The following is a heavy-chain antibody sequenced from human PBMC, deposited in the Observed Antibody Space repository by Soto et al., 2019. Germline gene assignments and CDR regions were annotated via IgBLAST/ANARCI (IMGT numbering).Heavy chain of an antibody. Sequence: PGGSLRLSCAASGFTFNNYGMAWVRQAPGKGLEWVSSIGSGGVTTYYADSVKGRFTIYRDNSENALYLQMHSLRAEDTAIYYCAKILTAAGCDFWGQGTLVTVSS. J-gene: IGHJ4*02. D-gene: IGHD6-13*01. V-gene: IGHV3-23*01. CDR1: GFTFNNYG. CDR3: AKILTAAGCDF. CDR2: IGSGGVTT.